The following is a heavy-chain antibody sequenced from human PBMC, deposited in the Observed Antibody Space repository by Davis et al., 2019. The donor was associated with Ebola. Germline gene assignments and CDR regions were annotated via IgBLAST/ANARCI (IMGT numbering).Heavy chain of an antibody. CDR3: ARGYSAAYGRFDP. Sequence: PSETLSLTCTVSGGSIRSSTYYWGWIRQPPGKGLEWIGAINHSGSTNYNPSHKSRVTISVDTSKNQFSLKLSSVTAADSAVYYCARGYSAAYGRFDPWGQGTLVTVSS. CDR1: GGSIRSSTYY. J-gene: IGHJ5*02. D-gene: IGHD1-26*01. CDR2: INHSGST. V-gene: IGHV4-39*07.